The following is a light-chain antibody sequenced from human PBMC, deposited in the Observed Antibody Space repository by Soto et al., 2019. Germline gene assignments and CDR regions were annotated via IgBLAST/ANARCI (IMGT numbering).Light chain of an antibody. Sequence: QPVLTQSPSASASLGASVKLTCTLSSGHSSYAIAWHQQQPEKGPRYLMKLNSDGSHSKGDGIPDRFSGSSSGAERYLVIPSLQSEDEADYYCQTWGTGIVVFGGGTKVTVL. CDR3: QTWGTGIVV. J-gene: IGLJ2*01. CDR1: SGHSSYA. CDR2: LNSDGSH. V-gene: IGLV4-69*01.